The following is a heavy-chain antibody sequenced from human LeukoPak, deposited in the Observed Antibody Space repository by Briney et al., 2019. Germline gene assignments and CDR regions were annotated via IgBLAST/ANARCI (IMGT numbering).Heavy chain of an antibody. J-gene: IGHJ4*02. CDR2: ISYDGSNK. V-gene: IGHV3-30*04. D-gene: IGHD3-22*01. CDR1: GFTFSSYA. Sequence: GRSLRLSCAASGFTFSSYAMHWVRQAPGKGLEWVAVISYDGSNKYYADSVKGRFTISRDNSKNTLYLQMNSLRAEDAAVYYCAKDGRYYYDSSGYYYFDYWGQGTLVTVSS. CDR3: AKDGRYYYDSSGYYYFDY.